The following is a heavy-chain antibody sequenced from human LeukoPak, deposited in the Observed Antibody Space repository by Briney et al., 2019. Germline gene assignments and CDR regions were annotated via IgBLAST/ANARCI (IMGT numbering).Heavy chain of an antibody. CDR2: INSDGSST. D-gene: IGHD6-13*01. Sequence: PGGSLRLSCVASGFTFSSYWMHWVRQAPGKGLVWVSRINSDGSSTSYTDSVKGRFTISRDNAKNTLYLQMNSLRAEDTAVYYCARCGQSSFYGMDVWGQGTTVTVPS. V-gene: IGHV3-74*01. CDR3: ARCGQSSFYGMDV. CDR1: GFTFSSYW. J-gene: IGHJ6*02.